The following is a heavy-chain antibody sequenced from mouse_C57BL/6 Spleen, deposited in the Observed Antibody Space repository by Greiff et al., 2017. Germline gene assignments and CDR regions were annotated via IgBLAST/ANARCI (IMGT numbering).Heavy chain of an antibody. V-gene: IGHV14-3*01. Sequence: FQLQQSVAELVRPGASVKLSCTASGFNIKNTYMHWVKQRPEQGLEWIGRIDPANGNTKYAPKFQGKATITADTSSNTAYLQLSSLTSEDTAIYYCASYYGSSYVGWFAYWGQGTLVTVSA. D-gene: IGHD1-1*01. J-gene: IGHJ3*01. CDR2: IDPANGNT. CDR1: GFNIKNTY. CDR3: ASYYGSSYVGWFAY.